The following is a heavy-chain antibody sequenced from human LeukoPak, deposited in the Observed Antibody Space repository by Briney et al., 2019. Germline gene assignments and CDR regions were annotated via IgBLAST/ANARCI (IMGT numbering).Heavy chain of an antibody. Sequence: ASVKVSCKASENTFTNYYMHWVRQAPGQGLEWLGIINPNGDRTNYAQTFQGRVTMTRDTSTTTVYMGLSSLRSEDTAVYYCASDMGMRVTPISYAFDVWDQGTRVTVSS. CDR1: ENTFTNYY. V-gene: IGHV1-46*01. D-gene: IGHD4-23*01. J-gene: IGHJ3*01. CDR2: INPNGDRT. CDR3: ASDMGMRVTPISYAFDV.